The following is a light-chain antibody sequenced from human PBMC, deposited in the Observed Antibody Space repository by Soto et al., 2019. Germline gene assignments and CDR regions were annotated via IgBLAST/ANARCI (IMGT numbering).Light chain of an antibody. CDR1: QSVSSY. CDR3: QQSYSNPIT. J-gene: IGKJ5*01. CDR2: DAS. Sequence: EIVLTQSPATLSLAPGERATPSCRASQSVSSYLAWYQQKTGQAPRLLIYDASNRDTGIPARFSGSGSGTDCTLTLSSLQPEDFETYYCQQSYSNPITFGQGTRLEIK. V-gene: IGKV3-11*01.